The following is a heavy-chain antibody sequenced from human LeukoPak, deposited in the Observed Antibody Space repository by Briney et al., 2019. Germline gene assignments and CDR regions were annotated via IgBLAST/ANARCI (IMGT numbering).Heavy chain of an antibody. Sequence: GGSLRLSCAASGFTVRDNYMSWVRQAPGKGLESVSVISNGGDTYYADSVKGRFTISRDNSKNTLYLQMNSLRAEDTAVYYCARDLQPRYYYYYMDVWGKGTTVTVSS. CDR1: GFTVRDNY. CDR2: ISNGGDT. J-gene: IGHJ6*03. D-gene: IGHD5-18*01. CDR3: ARDLQPRYYYYYMDV. V-gene: IGHV3-53*05.